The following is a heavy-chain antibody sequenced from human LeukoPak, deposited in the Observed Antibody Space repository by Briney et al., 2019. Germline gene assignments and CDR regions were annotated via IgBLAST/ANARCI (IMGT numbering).Heavy chain of an antibody. CDR3: ARDPGIAAAPKNGMDV. CDR1: GGTFSSYA. CDR2: IIPILGIA. D-gene: IGHD6-13*01. Sequence: SVKVSCKASGGTFSSYAISWVRQAPGQGLEGMGRIIPILGIANYAQKFQGRVTITADKSTSTAYMELSSLRSEDTAVYYCARDPGIAAAPKNGMDVWGQGTTVTVSS. J-gene: IGHJ6*02. V-gene: IGHV1-69*04.